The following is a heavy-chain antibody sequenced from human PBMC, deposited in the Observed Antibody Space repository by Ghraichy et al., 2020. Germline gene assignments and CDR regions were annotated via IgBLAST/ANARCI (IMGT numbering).Heavy chain of an antibody. J-gene: IGHJ4*02. V-gene: IGHV4-61*01. D-gene: IGHD2-8*01. CDR1: RGSVAGGSYF. CDR3: AGRCRRLDY. CDR2: IFTGGNS. Sequence: SETLSLTCTVSRGSVAGGSYFWSWIRQPPGKGLEWSGYIFTGGNSNYNPSLKSRVTISVDTSKNQFSLNLTSVTAADTAVYSCAGRCRRLDYWGQGTLVTVSS.